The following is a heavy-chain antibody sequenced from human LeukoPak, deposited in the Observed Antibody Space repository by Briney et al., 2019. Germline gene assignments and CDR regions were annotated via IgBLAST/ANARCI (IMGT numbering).Heavy chain of an antibody. D-gene: IGHD2-2*01. CDR3: ARTYWSSISCFMAYFDY. J-gene: IGHJ4*02. V-gene: IGHV4-38-2*02. CDR1: GYSISSGYY. Sequence: PSETLSLTCTVSGYSISSGYYWGWIRQPPGKGLEWSGSIYHSGSTYYNPSLKSRVTISVDTSKNQFSLKLSSVTAADTAVYYCARTYWSSISCFMAYFDYWGQGTLVTVSS. CDR2: IYHSGST.